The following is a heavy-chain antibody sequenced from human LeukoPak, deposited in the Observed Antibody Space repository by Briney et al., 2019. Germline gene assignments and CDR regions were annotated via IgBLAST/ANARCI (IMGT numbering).Heavy chain of an antibody. CDR3: ARHDYYGSLNWFDL. CDR2: IYYSGTT. V-gene: IGHV4-39*01. Sequence: SETLSLTCIVSGGSLNSPNYYWGWIRQPPGKGLEWIGTIYYSGTTYYNPSLKSRLTISVDTSKNHFSLKLTSVTAADMAVYYCARHDYYGSLNWFDLWGQGTLITVSS. D-gene: IGHD3-10*01. J-gene: IGHJ5*02. CDR1: GGSLNSPNYY.